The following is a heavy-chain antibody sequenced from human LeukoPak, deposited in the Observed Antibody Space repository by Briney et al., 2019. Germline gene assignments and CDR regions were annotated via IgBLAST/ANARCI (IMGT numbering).Heavy chain of an antibody. CDR2: IYTSGTT. Sequence: PSETLSLTCTVSGVAISSGSYYWGWIRQSAGKGLEWIGRIYTSGTTNSNPSLKSRVTMSLDTSKNQFSLKLSSVTAADTAVYYCAREYYDSNKAPAFDIWGQGTMVTVSS. V-gene: IGHV4-61*02. CDR1: GVAISSGSYY. CDR3: AREYYDSNKAPAFDI. J-gene: IGHJ3*02. D-gene: IGHD3-22*01.